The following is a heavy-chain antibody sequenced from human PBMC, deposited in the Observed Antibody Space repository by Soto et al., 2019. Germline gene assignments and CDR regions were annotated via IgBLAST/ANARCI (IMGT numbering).Heavy chain of an antibody. J-gene: IGHJ4*02. V-gene: IGHV3-74*01. CDR3: ARSITGYSYADS. CDR1: GFTFSSYW. Sequence: EVQLVESGGGLVQPGGSLRLSCAASGFTFSSYWMHWVRQAPGKGLVWVSRINSDGSSTVYVDSVKGRFTISRDNAKNTXYLXMNSLRAEDTAVYYCARSITGYSYADSWGQGTLVTVSS. D-gene: IGHD5-18*01. CDR2: INSDGSST.